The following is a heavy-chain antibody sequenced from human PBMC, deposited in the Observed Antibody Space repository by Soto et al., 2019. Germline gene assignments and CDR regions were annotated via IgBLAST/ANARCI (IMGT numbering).Heavy chain of an antibody. CDR3: ARDRPPDF. CDR1: GYTFTAYY. V-gene: IGHV1-46*01. Sequence: QVQLVQSGAEVKKPGASVKVSCKASGYTFTAYYMHWVRQAPGQGLEWMGIINPSSGDTTYAQKFQGRVSMTRATSTSTVYMDLSSLTSEDTAVYFWARDRPPDFWGQGTLVTVSS. J-gene: IGHJ4*02. CDR2: INPSSGDT.